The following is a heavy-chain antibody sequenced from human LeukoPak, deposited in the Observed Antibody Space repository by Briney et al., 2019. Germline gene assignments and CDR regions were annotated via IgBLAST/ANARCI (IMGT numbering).Heavy chain of an antibody. J-gene: IGHJ4*02. CDR3: ATVVGARDGYYFDY. Sequence: ASVKVSCKVSGYTLTELSMHWVRQAPGKGLEWMGGFDPKDGETIYAQKFQGRVTMTEDTSTDTAYMELSSLRSEDTAVYYCATVVGARDGYYFDYWGQGTLVTVSS. CDR2: FDPKDGET. V-gene: IGHV1-24*01. D-gene: IGHD1-26*01. CDR1: GYTLTELS.